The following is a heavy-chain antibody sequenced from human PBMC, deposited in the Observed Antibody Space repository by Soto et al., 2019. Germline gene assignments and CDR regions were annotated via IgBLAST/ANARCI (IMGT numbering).Heavy chain of an antibody. J-gene: IGHJ5*02. V-gene: IGHV4-39*01. D-gene: IGHD3-22*01. CDR2: IYYSGST. CDR3: ARASITMIVVVITTDWLAP. CDR1: GGSISSSSYY. Sequence: SETLSLTCTVSGGSISSSSYYWGWIRQPPGKGLEWIGSIYYSGSTYYNPSLKSRVTISVDTSKNQFSLKLSSVTAADTAVYYCARASITMIVVVITTDWLAPWAQGTLVPVSS.